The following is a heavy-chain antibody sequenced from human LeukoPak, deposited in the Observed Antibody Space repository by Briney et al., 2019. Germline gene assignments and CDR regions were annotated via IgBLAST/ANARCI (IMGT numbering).Heavy chain of an antibody. CDR3: APSPYYYESSGYSA. CDR1: GFSFSSYA. V-gene: IGHV3-33*01. Sequence: GGSLRLSCAASGFSFSSYAMHWVRQAPGKGLEWVAVIWYDENNKYYADSVKGRFAISRDNSKNTLYLQMNSLRAEDTAVYYCAPSPYYYESSGYSAWGQGTLVTVSS. D-gene: IGHD3-22*01. CDR2: IWYDENNK. J-gene: IGHJ5*02.